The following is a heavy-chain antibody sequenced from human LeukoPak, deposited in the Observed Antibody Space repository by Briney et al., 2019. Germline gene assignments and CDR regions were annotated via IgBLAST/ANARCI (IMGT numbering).Heavy chain of an antibody. J-gene: IGHJ5*01. CDR1: GYSISSGYY. CDR3: AREGYCSGGSCFGS. Sequence: SETLSLTCTVSGYSISSGYYWGWIRPPPGKGLEWIGYIYYTGSTSYNPSLKSRVTISVDTSKNQFSLKLSSVTAADTAVYYCAREGYCSGGSCFGSWGQGTLVTVSS. D-gene: IGHD2-15*01. CDR2: IYYTGST. V-gene: IGHV4-38-2*02.